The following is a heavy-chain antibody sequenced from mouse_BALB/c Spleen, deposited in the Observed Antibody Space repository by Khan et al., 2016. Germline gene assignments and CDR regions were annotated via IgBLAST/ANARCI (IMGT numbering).Heavy chain of an antibody. Sequence: VQLQQSGPELMKPGASVKISCKASGYSFTSYYMHWVKQSHGKSLEWIGYIDPFNGGTSYNQKFKGKATLTVDKSSSTAYMNLSSLTSEDSAVYDWASSTQSCYAMDDWGQGTSVTVSS. CDR1: GYSFTSYY. D-gene: IGHD1-1*01. J-gene: IGHJ4*01. V-gene: IGHV1S135*01. CDR3: ASSTQSCYAMDD. CDR2: IDPFNGGT.